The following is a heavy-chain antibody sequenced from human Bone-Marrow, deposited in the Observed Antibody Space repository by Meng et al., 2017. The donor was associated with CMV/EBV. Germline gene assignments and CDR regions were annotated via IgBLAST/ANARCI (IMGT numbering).Heavy chain of an antibody. V-gene: IGHV3-23*01. Sequence: GESLKISCAASGFTVSSNYMSWVRQAPGKGLQWVSSISGSSTVTYYADSVKGRFTISRDNSNNTLHLQMNSLRADDTAVYYCVKGWQQLGDSWGQGTLVTVSS. CDR1: GFTVSSNY. D-gene: IGHD4-23*01. CDR2: ISGSSTVT. CDR3: VKGWQQLGDS. J-gene: IGHJ4*02.